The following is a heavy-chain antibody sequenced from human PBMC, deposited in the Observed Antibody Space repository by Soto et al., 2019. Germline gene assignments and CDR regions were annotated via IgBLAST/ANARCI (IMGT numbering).Heavy chain of an antibody. CDR3: ARHTQLPRAHYYCAMDV. CDR2: IYYSGST. V-gene: IGHV4-59*08. J-gene: IGHJ6*02. CDR1: GGCISSDY. Sequence: QVQLQESGPGLVKPSENLSLTCTVSGGCISSDYWSWIRQPPGKGLEWIGYIYYSGSTNYNPSLQSRVTISVDTSKNQFYLKQSSVTAADTAVYYCARHTQLPRAHYYCAMDVWGQGTTVTVSS. D-gene: IGHD1-26*01.